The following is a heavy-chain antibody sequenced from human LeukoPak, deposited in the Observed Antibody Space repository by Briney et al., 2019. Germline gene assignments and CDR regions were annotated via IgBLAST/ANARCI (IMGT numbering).Heavy chain of an antibody. J-gene: IGHJ4*02. CDR3: ASIQTHFGVVITHFDY. CDR2: IYYSGST. D-gene: IGHD3-3*01. V-gene: IGHV4-39*01. Sequence: SETLSLTCTVSGGSISSSSYYWGWICQPPGKGLEWIGSIYYSGSTYYNPSLKSRVTISVDTSKNQFSLKLSSVTAADTAVYYCASIQTHFGVVITHFDYWGQGTLVTVSS. CDR1: GGSISSSSYY.